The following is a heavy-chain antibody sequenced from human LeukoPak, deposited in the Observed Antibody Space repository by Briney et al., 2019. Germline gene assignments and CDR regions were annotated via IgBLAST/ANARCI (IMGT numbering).Heavy chain of an antibody. CDR2: IYYSGST. V-gene: IGHV4-31*03. CDR1: GGSISSGGYY. J-gene: IGHJ4*02. Sequence: SETLSLTCNVSGGSISSGGYYWSWIRQHPGEGLEWIGYIYYSGSTNYNPSLKSRVTISVDTSKNQFSLKLSSVTAADTAVYYCARGLNQYRSLGYWGQGTLVTVSS. D-gene: IGHD5-12*01. CDR3: ARGLNQYRSLGY.